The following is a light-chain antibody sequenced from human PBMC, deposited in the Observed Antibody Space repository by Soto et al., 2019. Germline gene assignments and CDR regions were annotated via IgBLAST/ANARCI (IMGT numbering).Light chain of an antibody. CDR3: QQRSNRPRT. CDR1: QSISDT. CDR2: GAS. Sequence: EIVMTQSPSTLSVYPGGRATLSCRASQSISDTLAWYQQKPGQAPRLLIHGASTRATGFPARFSGSGSGTDFTLTISILQSEDFAVYYCQQRSNRPRTFGQGTKVDIK. V-gene: IGKV3-15*01. J-gene: IGKJ1*01.